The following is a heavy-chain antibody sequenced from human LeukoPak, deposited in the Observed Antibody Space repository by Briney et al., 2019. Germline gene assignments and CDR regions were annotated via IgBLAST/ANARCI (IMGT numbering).Heavy chain of an antibody. V-gene: IGHV4-59*11. Sequence: SETLSLTCTVSGGSISYQYWAWIRQPPGRRLEWIGYSYYSGSTTYSPSLKSRVTISVDTSNNLFSLELMSVSAADTAAYYCARGRGDYKSPNWFDSWGQGILVTVSS. CDR3: ARGRGDYKSPNWFDS. CDR1: GGSISYQY. D-gene: IGHD4-17*01. J-gene: IGHJ5*01. CDR2: SYYSGST.